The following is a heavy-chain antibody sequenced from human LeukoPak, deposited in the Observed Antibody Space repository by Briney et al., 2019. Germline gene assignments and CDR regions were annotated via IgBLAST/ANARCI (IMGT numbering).Heavy chain of an antibody. CDR1: GYSFTSYW. CDR2: IYPGDSDT. V-gene: IGHV5-51*01. J-gene: IGHJ4*02. CDR3: ARRYCSSTSCYEGDY. Sequence: GESLKISCKGSGYSFTSYWIGWVRQMPGKGLEWMGIIYPGDSDTRYSPSFQGQVTISADKSISTAYLQWSSLKASDTAMYYCARRYCSSTSCYEGDYWGQGTLVTVSS. D-gene: IGHD2-2*01.